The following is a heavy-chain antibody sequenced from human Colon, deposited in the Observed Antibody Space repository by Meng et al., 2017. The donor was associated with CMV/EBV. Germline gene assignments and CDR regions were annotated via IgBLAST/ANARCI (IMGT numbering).Heavy chain of an antibody. CDR2: ISHDGTKK. CDR1: GFTFSAYP. J-gene: IGHJ5*02. V-gene: IGHV3-30*04. Sequence: GESLKISCAASGFTFSAYPIHWVRQAPGKGLEWATIISHDGTKKYYAESVKGRFTISRDNSQNTVTVQMNSLRGDDTAIYYCARASNSSFDPWGQGTLVTVSS. CDR3: ARASNSSFDP. D-gene: IGHD4-11*01.